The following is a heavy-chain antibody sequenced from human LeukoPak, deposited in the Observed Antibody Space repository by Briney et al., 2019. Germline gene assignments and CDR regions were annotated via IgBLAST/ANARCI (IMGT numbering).Heavy chain of an antibody. Sequence: PGGSLRLSCAASGFTFSSYWMSWVRQAPGKGLEWVSAISGSGGSTYYADSVKGRFTISRDNSKNTLYLQMNSLRAEDTAVYYCAKVNPPDYYDSSGYDYWGQGTLVTVSS. CDR3: AKVNPPDYYDSSGYDY. CDR2: ISGSGGST. CDR1: GFTFSSYW. D-gene: IGHD3-22*01. J-gene: IGHJ4*02. V-gene: IGHV3-23*01.